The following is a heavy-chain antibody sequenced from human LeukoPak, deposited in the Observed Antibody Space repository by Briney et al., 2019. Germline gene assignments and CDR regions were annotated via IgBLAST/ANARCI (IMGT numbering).Heavy chain of an antibody. J-gene: IGHJ4*02. CDR3: TTARPGY. V-gene: IGHV3-23*01. CDR1: GFTFSSYG. D-gene: IGHD1-14*01. CDR2: ISGSGGST. Sequence: GGTLRLSCAASGFTFSSYGMSWVRQAPGKGLEWVSAISGSGGSTYYADSVKGRFTISRDNSKNTLYLQMNSLKTEDTAVYYCTTARPGYWGQGTLVTVSS.